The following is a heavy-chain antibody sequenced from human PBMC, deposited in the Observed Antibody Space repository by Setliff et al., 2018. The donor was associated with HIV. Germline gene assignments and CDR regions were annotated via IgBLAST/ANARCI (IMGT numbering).Heavy chain of an antibody. D-gene: IGHD3-22*01. Sequence: PSETLSLTCTISGGSISLHYWSWIRQPPGKGLEWIGTIYYDGSTIYDPSLRSRVTMSVDTSKNQFSVKLNSVTAADTAVYYCASRVYYYDDSATLREEGFVPWGQGTLVTVSS. CDR2: IYYDGST. J-gene: IGHJ5*02. V-gene: IGHV4-59*08. CDR1: GGSISLHY. CDR3: ASRVYYYDDSATLREEGFVP.